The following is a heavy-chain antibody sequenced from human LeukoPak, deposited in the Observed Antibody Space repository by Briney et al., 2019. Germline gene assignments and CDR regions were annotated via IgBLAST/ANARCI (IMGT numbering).Heavy chain of an antibody. CDR3: ARGRASRNNWLDP. D-gene: IGHD6-13*01. V-gene: IGHV4-30-2*01. CDR2: IYHSGST. Sequence: PSQTLSLTCAVSGGSISSGGYSWSWIRQPPGKGLEWIGYIYHSGSTYYNPSLKSRVTISVDRSKNQFSLKLSSVTAADTAVYYCARGRASRNNWLDPWGQGTLVTVSS. J-gene: IGHJ5*02. CDR1: GGSISSGGYS.